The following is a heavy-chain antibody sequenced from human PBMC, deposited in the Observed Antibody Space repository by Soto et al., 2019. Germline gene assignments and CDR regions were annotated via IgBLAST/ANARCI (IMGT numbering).Heavy chain of an antibody. CDR2: ISSSSSTI. CDR3: ARDPVLAAGDY. V-gene: IGHV3-48*01. J-gene: IGHJ4*02. D-gene: IGHD2-15*01. CDR1: GFTFSSYS. Sequence: EVQLVESGGGLVQPGGSLRLSCAASGFTFSSYSMNWVRQAPGKGLEWVSYISSSSSTIYYADSVKGRFTISRDNAKNSLYLQMNSLSAEDTAVYYCARDPVLAAGDYWGQGTLVTVSS.